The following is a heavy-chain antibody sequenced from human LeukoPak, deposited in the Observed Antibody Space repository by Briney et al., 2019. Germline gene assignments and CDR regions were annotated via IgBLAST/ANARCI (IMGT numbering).Heavy chain of an antibody. CDR3: ARETRGSYSLDY. D-gene: IGHD1-26*01. CDR2: IYSGGST. Sequence: GGSLRLSCAASGFTVSSNYTSWVRQAPGKGLEWVSVIYSGGSTYYADSVKGRFTISRDNSKNTLYLQMNSLRAEDTAVYYCARETRGSYSLDYWGQGTLVTVSS. V-gene: IGHV3-53*01. CDR1: GFTVSSNY. J-gene: IGHJ4*02.